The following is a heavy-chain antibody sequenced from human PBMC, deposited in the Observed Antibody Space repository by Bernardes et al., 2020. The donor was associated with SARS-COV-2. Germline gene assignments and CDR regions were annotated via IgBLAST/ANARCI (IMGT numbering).Heavy chain of an antibody. D-gene: IGHD6-19*01. CDR2: IYYDEGA. CDR3: AREVFKARGVAVD. J-gene: IGHJ4*02. CDR1: GASISFYY. Sequence: SETLSLTCTVSGASISFYYWSWIRQSPGKGLEWLGYIYYDEGANYNPSFKSRVIISVDTSKNQFSLRLSSVTAADTAVYYCAREVFKARGVAVDWGRGALVTVSS. V-gene: IGHV4-59*01.